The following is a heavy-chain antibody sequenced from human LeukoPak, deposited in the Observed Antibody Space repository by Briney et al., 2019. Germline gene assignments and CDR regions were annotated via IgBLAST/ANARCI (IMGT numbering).Heavy chain of an antibody. D-gene: IGHD1-26*01. CDR3: ASTATFDY. V-gene: IGHV3-21*04. J-gene: IGHJ4*02. CDR2: ISSSSSYI. CDR1: GFTFSSYS. Sequence: PGGSLRLSCAASGFTFSSYSMNWVRQAPGKGLEWVSSISSSSSYIYYADSVKGRFIITRDNSKNMLYLQMNSLRAEDTAVYYCASTATFDYWGQGTLVTVSS.